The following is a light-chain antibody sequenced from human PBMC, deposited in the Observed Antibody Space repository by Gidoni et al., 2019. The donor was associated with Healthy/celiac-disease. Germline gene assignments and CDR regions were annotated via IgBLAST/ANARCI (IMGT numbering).Light chain of an antibody. CDR3: QQYNNWPPWT. J-gene: IGKJ1*01. CDR1: QSVSSN. CDR2: GAS. Sequence: EIVMTPSPATLSVSPGERATLSCRASQSVSSNLAWYQQKPGQAPRLLIYGASTRATGIPARFSGSGSGTEFTLTISSLQSEDFAVYYCQQYNNWPPWTFGQXTKVEIK. V-gene: IGKV3-15*01.